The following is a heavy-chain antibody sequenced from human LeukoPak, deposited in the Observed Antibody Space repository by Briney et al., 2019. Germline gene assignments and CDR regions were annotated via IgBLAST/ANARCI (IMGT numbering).Heavy chain of an antibody. D-gene: IGHD3/OR15-3a*01. V-gene: IGHV3-21*01. CDR3: ARVAFGLYVMDV. J-gene: IGHJ6*02. CDR1: GFTFSTYS. Sequence: GGSLRLSCAASGFTFSTYSMNWVRQAPGKGLEWVSSISSDSNHRFYADSLKGRFTISRDNAKNSLYLQLISLRAEDTAVYYCARVAFGLYVMDVWSQGTTVTVSS. CDR2: ISSDSNHR.